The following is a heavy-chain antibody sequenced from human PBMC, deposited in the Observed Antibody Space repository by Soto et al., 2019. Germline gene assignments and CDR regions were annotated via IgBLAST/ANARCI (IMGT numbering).Heavy chain of an antibody. CDR1: GGTFSSYT. V-gene: IGHV1-69*02. CDR3: ARGRWFGADANYFDY. J-gene: IGHJ4*02. Sequence: QVQLVQSGAEVKKPGSSVKVSCKASGGTFSSYTISWVRQAPGQGLEWMGRIIPILGIANYAQKFQGRVTITADKSTSTAYMELSSLRSEDTAVYYCARGRWFGADANYFDYWGQGTLVTVSS. D-gene: IGHD3-10*01. CDR2: IIPILGIA.